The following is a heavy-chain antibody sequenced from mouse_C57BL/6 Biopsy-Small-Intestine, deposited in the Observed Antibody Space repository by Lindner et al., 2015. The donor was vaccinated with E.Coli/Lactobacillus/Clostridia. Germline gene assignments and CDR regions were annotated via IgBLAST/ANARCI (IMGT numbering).Heavy chain of an antibody. CDR2: IYPRSGYT. CDR3: AREGNFLMDY. D-gene: IGHD2-1*01. Sequence: VQLQESGAELARPGASVKLSCKASGYTFTSYGISWVKQRTGQGLEWIGEIYPRSGYTYYNEKFKGKATLTADKSSSTAYMEFRSLTSEDSAVYFCAREGNFLMDYWGQGTSVTVSS. CDR1: GYTFTSYG. V-gene: IGHV1-81*01. J-gene: IGHJ4*01.